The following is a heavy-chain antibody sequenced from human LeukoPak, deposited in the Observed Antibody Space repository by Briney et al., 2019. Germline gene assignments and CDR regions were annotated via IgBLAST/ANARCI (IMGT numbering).Heavy chain of an antibody. CDR2: ISAYSGNT. Sequence: ASVKVSCKASGYTFTSYGISWVRQAPGQGLEWMGWISAYSGNTNYAQKLQGRVTMTTDTSTSTAYMELRRLRSDDTAVYYCARAEHEQLIDYWGQGTLVTVSS. J-gene: IGHJ4*02. D-gene: IGHD5-24*01. V-gene: IGHV1-18*01. CDR1: GYTFTSYG. CDR3: ARAEHEQLIDY.